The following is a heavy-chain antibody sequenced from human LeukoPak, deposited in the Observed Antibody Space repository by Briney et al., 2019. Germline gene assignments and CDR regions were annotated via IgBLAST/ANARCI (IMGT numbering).Heavy chain of an antibody. CDR3: ANGYSYGYGDFDY. CDR2: ISSSSSYI. V-gene: IGHV3-21*01. Sequence: GGSLRLSCAASGFTFSNYALSWVRRAPGKGLEWVSSISSSSSYIYYADSVKGRFTISRDNAKNSLYLQMNSLRAEDTAVYYCANGYSYGYGDFDYWGQGTLVTVSS. CDR1: GFTFSNYA. D-gene: IGHD5-18*01. J-gene: IGHJ4*02.